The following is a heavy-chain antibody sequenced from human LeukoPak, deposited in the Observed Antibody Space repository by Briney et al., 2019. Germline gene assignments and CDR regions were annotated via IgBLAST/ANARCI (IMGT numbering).Heavy chain of an antibody. Sequence: GASVKVSCKASGYTFTSYYMHWVRQAPGQGLERMGIINPSGGSTSYAQKFQGRVTMTRDTSTSTVYMELSSLRSEDTAVYYCARCGGDCYGFNYWGQGTLVTVSS. CDR3: ARCGGDCYGFNY. CDR1: GYTFTSYY. CDR2: INPSGGST. J-gene: IGHJ4*02. D-gene: IGHD2-21*02. V-gene: IGHV1-46*01.